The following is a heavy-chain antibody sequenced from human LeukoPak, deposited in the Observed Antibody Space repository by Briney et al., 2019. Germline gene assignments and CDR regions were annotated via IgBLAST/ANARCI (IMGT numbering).Heavy chain of an antibody. V-gene: IGHV1-46*01. CDR2: INPGGGTT. D-gene: IGHD5-18*01. J-gene: IGHJ4*02. Sequence: ASVKVSCKASGYTFTNYYMHWVRQAPGQGLEWMGIINPGGGTTNYAQKFQGRVTMTRDTSTSTVYMELSSLRSEDTAMYYCARRRRLELWSYRFDYWGQGTLVTVSS. CDR3: ARRRRLELWSYRFDY. CDR1: GYTFTNYY.